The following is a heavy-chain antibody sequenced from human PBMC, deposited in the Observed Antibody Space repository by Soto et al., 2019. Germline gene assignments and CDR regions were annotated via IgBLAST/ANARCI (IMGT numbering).Heavy chain of an antibody. Sequence: SETLSLTCSVSGDSISTVDYFWAWIRQPPGQALEYIGYIYKSATTYYNPSLESRVAISLDTSKSQLSLNVTSVTAAETAVYFCARGRYCLTGRCFPNWFDSWDQGTLVTVSS. J-gene: IGHJ5*01. CDR3: ARGRYCLTGRCFPNWFDS. CDR1: GDSISTVDYF. D-gene: IGHD2-15*01. CDR2: IYKSATT. V-gene: IGHV4-30-4*01.